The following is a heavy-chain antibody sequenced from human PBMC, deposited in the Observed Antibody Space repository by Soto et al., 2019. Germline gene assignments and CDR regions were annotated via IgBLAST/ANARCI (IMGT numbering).Heavy chain of an antibody. CDR2: ISGSGGST. Sequence: GGYMRLSCAASGFTFSSYAMSWVRQAPGKGLEWVSAISGSGGSTYYADSVRGRFTISRDNSKNTLYLQMNSLRAEDTAVYYXAKYKPYRSRVDSVLYGFDGWGQGHTVTVSS. D-gene: IGHD2-8*01. J-gene: IGHJ6*02. CDR3: AKYKPYRSRVDSVLYGFDG. CDR1: GFTFSSYA. V-gene: IGHV3-23*01.